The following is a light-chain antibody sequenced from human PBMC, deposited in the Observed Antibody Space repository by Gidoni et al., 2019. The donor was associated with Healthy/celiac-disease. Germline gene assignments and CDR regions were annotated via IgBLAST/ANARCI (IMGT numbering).Light chain of an antibody. J-gene: IGKJ1*01. CDR3: QQYGSSPKT. Sequence: DIALTQSPSTLSLSPGERATLSCRASQRVSSSYLAWYQQKPGQAPRLLIYGASSRATGIPDRFSGSGSGTDFTLTISRLEPEDFAVYYCQQYGSSPKTFGQGTKVEIK. CDR1: QRVSSSY. V-gene: IGKV3-20*01. CDR2: GAS.